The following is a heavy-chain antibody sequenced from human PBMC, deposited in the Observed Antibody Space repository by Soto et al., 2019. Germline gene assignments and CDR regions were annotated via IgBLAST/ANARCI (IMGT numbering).Heavy chain of an antibody. D-gene: IGHD3-10*01. CDR3: AKDLTSGSYFLFSSGMDV. V-gene: IGHV3-74*01. CDR2: IDSNGRTI. J-gene: IGHJ6*02. CDR1: GFTFSSYW. Sequence: PGGSLRLSCTASGFTFSSYWMHWVRQAPGKGLVWVSRIDSNGRTISYADSVKGRLTISRDNAKNTLYLQMNSLRAEDTAVYYCAKDLTSGSYFLFSSGMDVWGQGTRVTVSS.